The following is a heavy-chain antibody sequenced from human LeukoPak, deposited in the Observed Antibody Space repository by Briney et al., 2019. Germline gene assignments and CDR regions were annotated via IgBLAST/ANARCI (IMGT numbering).Heavy chain of an antibody. CDR2: INHSGTT. D-gene: IGHD2-21*02. J-gene: IGHJ4*02. Sequence: SETLSLTCAMYAGSFSGWYWSWIRQPPGKGLEWIGEINHSGTTNYNPSLKSRVTISVDTSKKQFSLKQSSATAADTAVYYCAIDSGDSGGVGYCGQGILVTVSS. CDR3: AIDSGDSGGVGY. CDR1: AGSFSGWY. V-gene: IGHV4-34*01.